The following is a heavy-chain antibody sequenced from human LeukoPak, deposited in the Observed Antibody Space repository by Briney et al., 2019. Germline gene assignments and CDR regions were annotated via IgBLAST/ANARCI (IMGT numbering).Heavy chain of an antibody. CDR1: GGSFSGYY. J-gene: IGHJ3*02. CDR3: ARGYVYSYALDAFDI. Sequence: SETLSLTCAVYGGSFSGYYWSWIRQPPGKGLEWIGEINHSGSTNYNPSLKSRVTISVDTSKNQFSLKLSSVTAADTSVYYRARGYVYSYALDAFDIWGQGTMVTVSS. D-gene: IGHD5-18*01. V-gene: IGHV4-34*01. CDR2: INHSGST.